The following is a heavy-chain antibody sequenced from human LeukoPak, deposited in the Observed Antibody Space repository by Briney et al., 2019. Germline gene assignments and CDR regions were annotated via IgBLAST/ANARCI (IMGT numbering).Heavy chain of an antibody. V-gene: IGHV1-8*02. J-gene: IGHJ4*02. Sequence: ASVKVSCKASGYTFTSYGISWVRQATGQGLEWMGWMNPNSGNTGYAQKFQGRVTMTRNTSISTAYMELSSLRSEDTAVYYCARGWAYKRITIFGGLRYWGQGTLVTVSS. CDR2: MNPNSGNT. CDR1: GYTFTSYG. D-gene: IGHD3-3*01. CDR3: ARGWAYKRITIFGGLRY.